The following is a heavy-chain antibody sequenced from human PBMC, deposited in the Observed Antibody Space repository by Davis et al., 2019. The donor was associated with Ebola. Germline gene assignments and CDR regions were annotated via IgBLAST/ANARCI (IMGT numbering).Heavy chain of an antibody. CDR1: GYTFTSYG. Sequence: AASVKVSCKASGYTFTSYGISWVRQAPGQGLEWMGWISAYNGNTNYAQKLQGRVTMTTDTSTGTAYMELRSLRSDDTAVYYCARGYCSGGSCYSGDYWGQGTLVTVSS. J-gene: IGHJ4*02. D-gene: IGHD2-15*01. CDR3: ARGYCSGGSCYSGDY. CDR2: ISAYNGNT. V-gene: IGHV1-18*01.